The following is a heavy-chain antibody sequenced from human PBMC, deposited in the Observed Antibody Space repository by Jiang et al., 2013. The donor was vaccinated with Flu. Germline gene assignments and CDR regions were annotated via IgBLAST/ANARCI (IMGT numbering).Heavy chain of an antibody. CDR2: INPSGGST. D-gene: IGHD3-22*01. V-gene: IGHV1-46*01. Sequence: EVKKPGASVKVSCKASGYTFTSYYMHWVRQAPGQGLEWMGIINPSGGSTSYAQKFQGRVTMTRDTSTSTVYMELSSLRSEDTAVYYCARDPAVSGYYPYYFDYWGQGTLVTVSS. CDR1: GYTFTSYY. CDR3: ARDPAVSGYYPYYFDY. J-gene: IGHJ4*02.